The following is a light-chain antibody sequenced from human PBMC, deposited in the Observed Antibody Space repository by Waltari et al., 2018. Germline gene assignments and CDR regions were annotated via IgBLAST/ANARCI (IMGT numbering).Light chain of an antibody. CDR1: KLGDTD. J-gene: IGLJ2*01. CDR2: QNT. CDR3: QAWATGTDVI. V-gene: IGLV3-1*01. Sequence: SYELTQPPSVSVSPGQTATITCSGDKLGDTDVCWYQQKPGQSPVVVIYQNTKRPSGIPERFSGSNSENTATLTISGTQAMDEADYYCQAWATGTDVIFGGGTKVTVL.